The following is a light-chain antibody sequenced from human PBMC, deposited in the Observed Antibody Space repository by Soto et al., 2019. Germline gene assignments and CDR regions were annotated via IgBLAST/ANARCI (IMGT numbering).Light chain of an antibody. CDR3: QPYGSSPPT. CDR1: QSVSSSY. J-gene: IGKJ2*01. Sequence: EIVLTQSPCTLSLSPGERATLSCSASQSVSSSYLAWYQHKPGQAPRLLIYGASSRATGIPDRFSGSGSGTDFTLTISRLEPEDFAVYYCQPYGSSPPTFGQGTKLEIK. CDR2: GAS. V-gene: IGKV3-20*01.